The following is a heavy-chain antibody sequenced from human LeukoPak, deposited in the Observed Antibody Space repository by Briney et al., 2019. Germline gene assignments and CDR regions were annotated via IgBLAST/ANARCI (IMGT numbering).Heavy chain of an antibody. Sequence: ASVKVSRKASGYTFTNHYLHWVRQAPGQGLEWMGIINPSGGSTSYPQKFQGRVTMTRDTSTSTFYMELSSLRSDDTAVYYCAREWYTSGWADAFDIWGQGTLVTVSS. D-gene: IGHD6-19*01. CDR3: AREWYTSGWADAFDI. V-gene: IGHV1-46*01. CDR2: INPSGGST. CDR1: GYTFTNHY. J-gene: IGHJ3*02.